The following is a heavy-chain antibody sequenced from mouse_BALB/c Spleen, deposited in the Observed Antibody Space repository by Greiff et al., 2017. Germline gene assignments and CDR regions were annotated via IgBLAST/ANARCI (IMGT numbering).Heavy chain of an antibody. J-gene: IGHJ2*01. CDR3: ARSTMITTVDY. V-gene: IGHV1-14*01. Sequence: EVQLQQSGPELVKPGASVKMSCKASGYTLTSYVMHWVKQKPGQGLEWIGYINPYNDGTKYNEKFKGKATLTSDKSSSTAYMELSSLTSEDSAVYYCARSTMITTVDYWGQGTTLTVSS. CDR1: GYTLTSYV. D-gene: IGHD2-4*01. CDR2: INPYNDGT.